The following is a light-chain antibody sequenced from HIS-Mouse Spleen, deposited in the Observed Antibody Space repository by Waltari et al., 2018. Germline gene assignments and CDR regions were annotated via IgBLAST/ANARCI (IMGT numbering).Light chain of an antibody. CDR2: WAS. CDR3: QQYYSTPPLT. J-gene: IGKJ4*01. CDR1: QSVLYSSNNKNY. Sequence: DIVMTQSPDSLAVSLGERATINCKSSQSVLYSSNNKNYLAWYQQKPGQPPKLLIYWASTRESGVPDRFSGSGSGTDFTLTISSLQAEDVAVYYCQQYYSTPPLTFGGGTKVAIK. V-gene: IGKV4-1*01.